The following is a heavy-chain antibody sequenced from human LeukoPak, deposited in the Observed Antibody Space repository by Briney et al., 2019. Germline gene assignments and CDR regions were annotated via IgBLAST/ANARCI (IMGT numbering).Heavy chain of an antibody. Sequence: GASVKVSCKASGYTFTGYYMHWVRQAPGQGLEWMGWINPNSGGTNYAQKFQGRVTMTRDTSISTAYMELSRLRSDDTAVYYCARGRDFWSGYPEYWGQGTLATVSS. J-gene: IGHJ4*02. CDR1: GYTFTGYY. CDR3: ARGRDFWSGYPEY. D-gene: IGHD3-3*01. CDR2: INPNSGGT. V-gene: IGHV1-2*02.